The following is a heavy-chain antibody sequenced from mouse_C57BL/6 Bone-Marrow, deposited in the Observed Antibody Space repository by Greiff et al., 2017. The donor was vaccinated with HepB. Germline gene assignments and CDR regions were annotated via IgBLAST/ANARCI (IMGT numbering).Heavy chain of an antibody. Sequence: QVQLQQPGAELVRPGTSVKLSCKASGYTFTSYWMHWVKQRPGQGLEWIGVIDPSDSYTNYNQKFKGKATLTVDTSSSTAYMQLSSLTSEDSAVYYCAREAAQAGGYYAMDYWGQGTSVTVSS. V-gene: IGHV1-59*01. CDR3: AREAAQAGGYYAMDY. J-gene: IGHJ4*01. CDR1: GYTFTSYW. D-gene: IGHD3-2*02. CDR2: IDPSDSYT.